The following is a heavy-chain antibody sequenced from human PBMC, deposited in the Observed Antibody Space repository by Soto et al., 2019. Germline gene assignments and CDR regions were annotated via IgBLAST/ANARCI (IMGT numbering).Heavy chain of an antibody. CDR3: ARSHYTYGLLIDY. D-gene: IGHD2-8*01. J-gene: IGHJ4*02. Sequence: SETLSLTCSVSGDSITTNGYCWGWIRQPPGKGLQWIGNVYWTGSTFSHPSLTNRVFISVDTSKNEFSLRLTSVTAADTAVYYCARSHYTYGLLIDYWGPGTLVTVSS. V-gene: IGHV4-39*01. CDR2: VYWTGST. CDR1: GDSITTNGYC.